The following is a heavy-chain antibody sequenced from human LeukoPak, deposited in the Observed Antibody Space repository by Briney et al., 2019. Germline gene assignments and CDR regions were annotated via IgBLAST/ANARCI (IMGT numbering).Heavy chain of an antibody. CDR1: GHTFTGYY. Sequence: ASVKVSCKASGHTFTGYYMHWVRQAPGQGLEWMGWINPNSGGTNYAQKFQGRVTMTRDTSISTAYMELSRLRSDDTAVYCIARETYSSGYYRQDSWGQGTLVTVSS. CDR2: INPNSGGT. V-gene: IGHV1-2*02. D-gene: IGHD3-22*01. CDR3: ARETYSSGYYRQDS. J-gene: IGHJ4*02.